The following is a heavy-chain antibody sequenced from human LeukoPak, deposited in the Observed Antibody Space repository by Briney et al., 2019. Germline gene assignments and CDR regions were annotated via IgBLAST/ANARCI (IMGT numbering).Heavy chain of an antibody. J-gene: IGHJ5*02. V-gene: IGHV3-7*04. CDR2: ISEDGSEI. Sequence: GGSLRLSCAASGFTFSRSWMTWVRQAPGKGLEWVASISEDGSEIHYVDSVKGRFTISRDNAKDSLYLQMNSLTAEDTAMYYCVRAYHPGGWFDPWGQGTLVTVSS. CDR3: VRAYHPGGWFDP. D-gene: IGHD2-21*01. CDR1: GFTFSRSW.